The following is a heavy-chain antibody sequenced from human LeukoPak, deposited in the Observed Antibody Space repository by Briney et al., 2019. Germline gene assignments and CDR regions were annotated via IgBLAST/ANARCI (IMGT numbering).Heavy chain of an antibody. D-gene: IGHD1-26*01. CDR2: IKQDGSEK. J-gene: IGHJ4*02. CDR1: GFTFSSYW. V-gene: IGHV3-7*01. Sequence: GGSLRLSCAASGFTFSSYWMSWVRQAPGKGLEWVANIKQDGSEKYYVDSVRGRFTISRDNAKNSLYLQMNNLRAEDTAVYYCTTEGFTGSYYYFDYWGQGTLVTVSS. CDR3: TTEGFTGSYYYFDY.